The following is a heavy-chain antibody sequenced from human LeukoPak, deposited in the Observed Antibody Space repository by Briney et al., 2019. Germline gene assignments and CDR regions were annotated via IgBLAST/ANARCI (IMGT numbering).Heavy chain of an antibody. D-gene: IGHD1-14*01. J-gene: IGHJ4*02. Sequence: GGSLRLSCAASGFTFSSYGMHWVRQAPGKGLEWVAFIRYDGSNKYYADSVKGRFTISRDNSKNTLYLQMNSLRAEDTAVYYCAKGQTAWAYFDYWGQGTLVTVSS. V-gene: IGHV3-30*02. CDR3: AKGQTAWAYFDY. CDR1: GFTFSSYG. CDR2: IRYDGSNK.